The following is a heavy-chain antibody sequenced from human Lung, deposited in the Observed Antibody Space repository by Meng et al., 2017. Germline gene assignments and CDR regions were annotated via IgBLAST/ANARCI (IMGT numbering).Heavy chain of an antibody. D-gene: IGHD3-22*01. Sequence: GESLKISCAASGFTVSSNYMSWVRQAPGKGLEWGSVIYSGGSTYYADSVKGRFTISRDNSKNTLYLQMNSLRAEDTAVYYCARASSGYYEYFQHGAKGPLVPSPQ. J-gene: IGHJ1*01. CDR3: ARASSGYYEYFQH. V-gene: IGHV3-66*02. CDR1: GFTVSSNY. CDR2: IYSGGST.